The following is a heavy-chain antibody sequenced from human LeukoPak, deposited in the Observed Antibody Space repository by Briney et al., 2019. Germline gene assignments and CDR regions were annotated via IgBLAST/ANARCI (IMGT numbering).Heavy chain of an antibody. CDR2: IWYGGSNK. CDR3: ARDYGDYGFDY. J-gene: IGHJ4*02. D-gene: IGHD4-17*01. CDR1: GFTFSSYG. Sequence: GGSLRLSCAASGFTFSSYGMHWVRQAPGKGLEWVAVIWYGGSNKYYADSVKGRFTISRDNSKNTLYLQMNSLRAEDTAVYYCARDYGDYGFDYWGQGTLVTVSS. V-gene: IGHV3-33*01.